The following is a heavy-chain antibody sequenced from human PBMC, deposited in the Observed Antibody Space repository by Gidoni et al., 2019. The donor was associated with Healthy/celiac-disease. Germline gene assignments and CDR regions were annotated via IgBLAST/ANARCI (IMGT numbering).Heavy chain of an antibody. V-gene: IGHV4-34*01. CDR2: INHSGST. CDR1: GGSFSGYY. J-gene: IGHJ4*02. CDR3: ARAAGEGVDY. D-gene: IGHD7-27*01. Sequence: QVQLQQWGAGRLKPSATLSITCAVYGGSFSGYYWSWIRQPPGKGLEWIGEINHSGSTNYNPSLKSRVTISVDTSKTPFSLKLSSVTAADTAVYYCARAAGEGVDYWGQGTLVTVSS.